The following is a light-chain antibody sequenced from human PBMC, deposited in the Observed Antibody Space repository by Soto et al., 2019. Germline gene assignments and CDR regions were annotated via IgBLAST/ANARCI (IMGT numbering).Light chain of an antibody. CDR2: DAS. Sequence: DIQMTQSPSSLSASVGDRVIITCQASQDISNYLNGYQQKPGKAPKLLIYDASNLETGVPSRFSGSGSGTDFTFARSSLQPEDIAVYYCQQYGSSSWTFGQGTKVDIK. CDR3: QQYGSSSWT. CDR1: QDISNY. J-gene: IGKJ1*01. V-gene: IGKV1-33*01.